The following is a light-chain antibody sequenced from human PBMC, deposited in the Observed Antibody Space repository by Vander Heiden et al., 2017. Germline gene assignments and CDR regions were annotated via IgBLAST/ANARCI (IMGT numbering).Light chain of an antibody. J-gene: IGLJ2*01. V-gene: IGLV3-21*02. CDR2: DDS. CDR3: QVWDSSSDHVV. Sequence: SYVLTQSSWVFVAPGQTARITCGGTDIGSKSVHWYQQKPGQAPVLVVYDDSDRPSGIPERFSGSNSGNTATLTISRVEAGDEADYYCQVWDSSSDHVVFGGGTKLTVL. CDR1: DIGSKS.